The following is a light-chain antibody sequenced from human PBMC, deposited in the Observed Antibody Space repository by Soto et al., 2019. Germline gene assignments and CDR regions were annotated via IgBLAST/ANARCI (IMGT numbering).Light chain of an antibody. V-gene: IGLV2-8*01. CDR2: AVT. Sequence: QSALTQPASVSGSPGQSITISCTGTSSDVGGYNYVSWYQQHPGKAPKLMIYAVTKRPSGVPDRFSGSKSGNTASLTVSGLQAEDEADYYCSSYAGGIKGVFGGGTKLTVL. CDR1: SSDVGGYNY. CDR3: SSYAGGIKGV. J-gene: IGLJ3*02.